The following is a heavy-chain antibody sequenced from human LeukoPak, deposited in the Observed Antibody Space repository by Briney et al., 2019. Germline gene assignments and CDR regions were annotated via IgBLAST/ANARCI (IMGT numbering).Heavy chain of an antibody. J-gene: IGHJ5*02. CDR1: GDIVSSNSAA. Sequence: SQTLSLTCAISGDIVSSNSAAWNWIRQSPSRGLEWLGRTYYRSKWYNDYAVSVKSRITINPDTSKNQFSLQLNSVTPEDTAVYYCARSGSHSYIAVAVDNWFDPWGQGTLVTVSS. V-gene: IGHV6-1*01. CDR3: ARSGSHSYIAVAVDNWFDP. D-gene: IGHD6-19*01. CDR2: TYYRSKWYN.